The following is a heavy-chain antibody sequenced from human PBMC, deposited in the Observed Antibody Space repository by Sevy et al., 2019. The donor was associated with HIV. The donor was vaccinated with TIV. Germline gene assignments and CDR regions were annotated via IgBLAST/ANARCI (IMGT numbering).Heavy chain of an antibody. CDR1: GYTFTGYY. J-gene: IGHJ4*02. CDR2: INPNSGGT. D-gene: IGHD3-10*01. CDR3: ARDTVLLWFGESYYFDY. V-gene: IGHV1-2*02. Sequence: ASVKVSCKASGYTFTGYYMHWVRQAPGQGLEWMGWINPNSGGTNYAQKFQGRVTMTRDTSISTAYMGLSRLRSDDTAVYYCARDTVLLWFGESYYFDYWGQGTLVTVSS.